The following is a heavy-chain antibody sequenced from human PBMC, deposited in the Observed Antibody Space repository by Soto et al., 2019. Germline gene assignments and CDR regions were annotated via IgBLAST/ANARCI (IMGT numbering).Heavy chain of an antibody. Sequence: ASVKVSCKASGYTFTTYGFTWVRQAPGQGLEWMGWISANSGNTHYAQKLQGRVTWTTDTSTTTAYMDLRSLRSDDTAVYYCARAASDSSGSYCIYWGQRTMVTVSS. J-gene: IGHJ4*02. CDR1: GYTFTTYG. D-gene: IGHD1-26*01. V-gene: IGHV1-18*01. CDR2: ISANSGNT. CDR3: ARAASDSSGSYCIY.